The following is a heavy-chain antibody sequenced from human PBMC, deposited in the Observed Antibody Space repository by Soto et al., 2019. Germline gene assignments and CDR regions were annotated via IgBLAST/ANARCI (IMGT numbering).Heavy chain of an antibody. D-gene: IGHD3-10*01. CDR1: GFTFSSYS. CDR3: ARPPVRGVRWGMDV. CDR2: ISSSSSYI. V-gene: IGHV3-21*01. Sequence: EVQLVESGGGLVKPGGSLRLSCAASGFTFSSYSMNWVRQAPGKGLEWVSSISSSSSYIYYADSVKGRFTISRDNAKNSLYLQMNSLRAEDTAVYYCARPPVRGVRWGMDVWGQGTTVTVSS. J-gene: IGHJ6*02.